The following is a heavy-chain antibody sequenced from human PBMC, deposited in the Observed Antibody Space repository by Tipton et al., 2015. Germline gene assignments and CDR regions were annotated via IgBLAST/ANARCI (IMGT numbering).Heavy chain of an antibody. CDR3: ARASIIQGYYHDSSRYYLFNS. Sequence: GLVKPSESLSLTCNVSGGSVSSGNYYWSWIRQPPGKALEWIGYISYTDTTHYNPSLRSRVAMSMDTSKNQFSLKLSSVIAADTAVYYCARASIIQGYYHDSSRYYLFNSWGQGTLVTVSS. D-gene: IGHD3-22*01. CDR2: ISYTDTT. V-gene: IGHV4-61*01. J-gene: IGHJ1*01. CDR1: GGSVSSGNYY.